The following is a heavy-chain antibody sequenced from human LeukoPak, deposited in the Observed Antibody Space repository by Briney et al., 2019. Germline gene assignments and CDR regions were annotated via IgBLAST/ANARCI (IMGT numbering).Heavy chain of an antibody. CDR3: ARHWELLEGDYYYYYMDV. Sequence: SETLSLTCTVSGGSISSYYWSWIRQPPGKGLEWIGYIYTSGSTNYNPSLKSRVTISVDTSKNQFSLKLSSVTAAGTAVYYRARHWELLEGDYYYYYMDVWGKGTTVTVSS. CDR1: GGSISSYY. V-gene: IGHV4-4*09. J-gene: IGHJ6*03. D-gene: IGHD1-26*01. CDR2: IYTSGST.